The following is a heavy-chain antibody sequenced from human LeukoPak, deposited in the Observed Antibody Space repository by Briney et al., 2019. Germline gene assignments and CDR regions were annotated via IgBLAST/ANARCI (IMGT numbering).Heavy chain of an antibody. CDR1: GGTFSSYA. D-gene: IGHD1-7*01. CDR3: ASGAAGNYDFDY. V-gene: IGHV1-69*05. Sequence: ASVKVSCKASGGTFSSYAISWVRQAAGQGLEWMGGIIPIFGTANYAQKCQGRVTITTDESTSTAYMELSSLRSEDTAVYYCASGAAGNYDFDYWGQGTLVTVSS. CDR2: IIPIFGTA. J-gene: IGHJ4*02.